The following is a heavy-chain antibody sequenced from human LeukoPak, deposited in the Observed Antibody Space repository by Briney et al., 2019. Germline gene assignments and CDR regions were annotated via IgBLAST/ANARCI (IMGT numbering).Heavy chain of an antibody. CDR1: GFTFGAYA. Sequence: GGSLRLSCAASGFTFGAYAMHWVRRAPGKGLEWVAVIWSDGSAKYYADSVKGRFTISRDNSKNTLYLQMNSLRAEDTAIYYCAKPLLLTAGWHCDSWGHGTLVTVYS. CDR3: AKPLLLTAGWHCDS. V-gene: IGHV3-33*06. J-gene: IGHJ5*01. D-gene: IGHD6-13*01. CDR2: IWSDGSAK.